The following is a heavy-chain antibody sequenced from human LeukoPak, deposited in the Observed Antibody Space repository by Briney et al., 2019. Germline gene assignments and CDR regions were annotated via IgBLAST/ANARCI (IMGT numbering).Heavy chain of an antibody. CDR1: GYTFTGYY. Sequence: ASVKVSCKASGYTFTGYYMHWVRQAPGQGLEWMGWINPNSGGTNYAQKFQGRVTMTRDTSISTAYMELSRLRSDDTAVYYCAGINPYCGGDCYSGWGQGTLVTVSS. J-gene: IGHJ4*02. D-gene: IGHD2-21*02. V-gene: IGHV1-2*02. CDR3: AGINPYCGGDCYSG. CDR2: INPNSGGT.